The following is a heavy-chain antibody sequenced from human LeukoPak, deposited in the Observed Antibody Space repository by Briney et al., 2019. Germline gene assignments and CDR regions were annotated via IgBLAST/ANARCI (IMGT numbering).Heavy chain of an antibody. CDR3: ARVPRYSGYVHFDY. CDR1: RYTFTGYY. J-gene: IGHJ4*02. V-gene: IGHV1-2*02. CDR2: INPDSGGT. Sequence: ASVKVTCKASRYTFTGYYMHWVRQAPGQGLEWMGWINPDSGGTNYAQRFQGRVTMTRDTSISTAYMELRSLRSDDTAVYYCARVPRYSGYVHFDYWGQGTLVTVSS. D-gene: IGHD5-12*01.